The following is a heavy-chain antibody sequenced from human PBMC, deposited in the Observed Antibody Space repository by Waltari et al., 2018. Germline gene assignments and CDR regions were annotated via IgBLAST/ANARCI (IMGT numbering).Heavy chain of an antibody. CDR1: GFTVSTTH. J-gene: IGHJ4*02. CDR3: SRARDEDTAMVFFDH. D-gene: IGHD5-18*01. V-gene: IGHV3-66*02. CDR2: IYPAGST. Sequence: DVQLVESGGGLVHPGGSLRLSCAASGFTVSTTHMGWFRQAPGKGLDCVSIIYPAGSTYNADSVVGRFTVSRDVSQNTLHLQMNNLRPEDTAVYYCSRARDEDTAMVFFDHWGQGTLVSVSS.